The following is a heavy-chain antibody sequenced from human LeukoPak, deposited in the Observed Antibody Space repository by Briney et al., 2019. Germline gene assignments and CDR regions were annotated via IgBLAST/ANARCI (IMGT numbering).Heavy chain of an antibody. CDR3: ARGDDPDY. CDR2: INTGNGNT. J-gene: IGHJ4*02. D-gene: IGHD5-24*01. V-gene: IGHV1-3*04. CDR1: GYTFTRYA. Sequence: ASVTVSCKASGYTFTRYAMHWVRQAPGQRLEWMGWINTGNGNTKYSQKFQGRVTIARDKSASTVHMELSSLRSEDTAVYYCARGDDPDYWGQGTLVTVSS.